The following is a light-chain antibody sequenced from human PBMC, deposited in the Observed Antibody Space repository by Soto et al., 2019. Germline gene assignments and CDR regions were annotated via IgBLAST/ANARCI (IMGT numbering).Light chain of an antibody. Sequence: QAVLTQPPSVSGAPGQRVTISCTGSSSSIGAGYDVHWYQQRPGTAPKLLIFGNSNRPSGVPDRFSGSKSGTSASLTITGLQAEDEGDYYCSSYTSSSTGVFGGGTKVTVL. V-gene: IGLV1-40*01. J-gene: IGLJ3*02. CDR2: GNS. CDR1: SSSIGAGYD. CDR3: SSYTSSSTGV.